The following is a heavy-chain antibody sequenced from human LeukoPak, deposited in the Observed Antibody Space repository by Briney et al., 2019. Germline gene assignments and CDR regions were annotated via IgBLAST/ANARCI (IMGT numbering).Heavy chain of an antibody. J-gene: IGHJ3*02. V-gene: IGHV1-3*01. CDR3: ASSPLYYYDSSGYYPFAFDI. Sequence: ASVKVSCKASGYTFTSYAMHWVRQAPGQRLEWMGWINAGNGNTKYSQKFQGRVTITRDISASTAYMELSSLRSEDTAVYYCASSPLYYYDSSGYYPFAFDIWGQGTMVTVSS. CDR2: INAGNGNT. D-gene: IGHD3-22*01. CDR1: GYTFTSYA.